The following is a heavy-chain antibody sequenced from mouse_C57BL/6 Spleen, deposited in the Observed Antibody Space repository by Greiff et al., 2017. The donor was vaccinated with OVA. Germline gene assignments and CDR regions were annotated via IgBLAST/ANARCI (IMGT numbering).Heavy chain of an antibody. V-gene: IGHV1-50*01. CDR2: IDPSDSYT. J-gene: IGHJ3*01. Sequence: QVQLQQPGAELVKPGASVKLSCKASGYTFTSYWMQWVKQRPGQGLEWIGEIDPSDSYTNYNQKFKGKATLTVDTSSSTAYMQLSSLTSEDSAVYYCAGGNSWFAYWGQGTLVTVSA. D-gene: IGHD2-1*01. CDR1: GYTFTSYW. CDR3: AGGNSWFAY.